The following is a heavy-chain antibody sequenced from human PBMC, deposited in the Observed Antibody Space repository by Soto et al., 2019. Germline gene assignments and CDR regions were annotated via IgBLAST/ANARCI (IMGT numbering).Heavy chain of an antibody. D-gene: IGHD3-22*01. CDR1: GGSFSGYY. J-gene: IGHJ4*02. V-gene: IGHV4-34*01. Sequence: PSETLSLTCAVYGGSFSGYYCSWIRQPPGKGLEWIGEINHSGSTNYNPSLKSRVTISVDTSKNQFSLKLSSVTAADTAVYYCARGGDYYDNTGFDYWGQGTLVTVSS. CDR2: INHSGST. CDR3: ARGGDYYDNTGFDY.